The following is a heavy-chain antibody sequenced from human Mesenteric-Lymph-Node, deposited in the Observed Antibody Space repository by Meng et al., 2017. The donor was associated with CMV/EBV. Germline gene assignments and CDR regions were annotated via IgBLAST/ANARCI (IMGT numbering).Heavy chain of an antibody. CDR1: GDGFTSYW. CDR2: IYPGDSDT. D-gene: IGHD6-13*01. J-gene: IGHJ4*02. Sequence: GSGDGFTSYWIGWVRQMPGKGLEWMGLIYPGDSDTRYSPSFQGQVTISADKSISTAYLQWSSLKASDTAMYYCARHTPGSSWPMTDYWGQGTLVTVSS. V-gene: IGHV5-51*01. CDR3: ARHTPGSSWPMTDY.